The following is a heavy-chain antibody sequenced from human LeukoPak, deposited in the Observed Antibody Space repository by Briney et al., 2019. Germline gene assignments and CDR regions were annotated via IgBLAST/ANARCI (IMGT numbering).Heavy chain of an antibody. Sequence: SGPTLVKPTQTLTLTCTFSGFSLSTSGVGVGWIHQPPGKALEWLALIYWNDDKRYSPSLKSRLTITKDTSKNQVVLTMTNMDPVDTATYYCAQSVTIFGAGFFDYWGQGTLVTVSS. CDR3: AQSVTIFGAGFFDY. J-gene: IGHJ4*02. CDR2: IYWNDDK. D-gene: IGHD3-3*01. V-gene: IGHV2-5*01. CDR1: GFSLSTSGVG.